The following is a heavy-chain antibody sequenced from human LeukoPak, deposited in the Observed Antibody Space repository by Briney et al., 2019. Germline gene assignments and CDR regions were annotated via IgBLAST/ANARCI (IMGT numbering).Heavy chain of an antibody. CDR3: ARGDYYGMDV. CDR1: GFTFSSYW. Sequence: GGSLRLSCAASGFTFSSYWMHWVRQAPGTGLVWASRIDSDGTTTSYAESLEGRFTIFRDNAKNTLYLQVNSLRAEDTAVYYCARGDYYGMDVWGQGTTVTVSS. J-gene: IGHJ6*02. D-gene: IGHD1-26*01. V-gene: IGHV3-74*01. CDR2: IDSDGTTT.